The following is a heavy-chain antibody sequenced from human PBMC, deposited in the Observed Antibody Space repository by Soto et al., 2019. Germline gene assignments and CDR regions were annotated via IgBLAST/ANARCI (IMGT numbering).Heavy chain of an antibody. Sequence: ASVKVSCKASGYTFTSYAMHWVRQAPGQGLEWMGWISAYNGNTNQAQKLQGRGTKTTDPSTSTGYMELRRLGTDDTAVYYCARESQGSLDYWGQGTLVTVS. J-gene: IGHJ4*02. CDR1: GYTFTSYA. CDR3: ARESQGSLDY. V-gene: IGHV1-18*01. CDR2: ISAYNGNT.